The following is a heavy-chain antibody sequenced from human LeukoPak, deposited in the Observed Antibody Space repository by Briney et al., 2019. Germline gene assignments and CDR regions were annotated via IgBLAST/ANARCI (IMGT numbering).Heavy chain of an antibody. CDR1: GDSISSSSYY. Sequence: PETLSLTCTVSGDSISSSSYYWGWIRQPPGKELEWIGSIYYSGSTYYNPSLKSRVTISVDTSKNQFSLKLSSVTAADTAVYYCARDEVDIVVVVAELMGATTEGGAFDIWGQGTMVTVSS. J-gene: IGHJ3*02. D-gene: IGHD2-15*01. V-gene: IGHV4-39*07. CDR2: IYYSGST. CDR3: ARDEVDIVVVVAELMGATTEGGAFDI.